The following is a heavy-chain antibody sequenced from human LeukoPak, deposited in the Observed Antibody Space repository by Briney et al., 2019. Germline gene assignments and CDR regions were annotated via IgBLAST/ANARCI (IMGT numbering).Heavy chain of an antibody. V-gene: IGHV4-38-2*02. Sequence: SQTLSLTCTVSGYSISSGYYWGWIRQPPGKGLEGIGSIYHSGSTYYNPSLKSRVTISVDTSKNQFSLKLSSVTAADTAVYYCARAEGLMVRGVPLTHDAFDIWGQGTMVTVSS. CDR2: IYHSGST. J-gene: IGHJ3*02. D-gene: IGHD3-10*01. CDR3: ARAEGLMVRGVPLTHDAFDI. CDR1: GYSISSGYY.